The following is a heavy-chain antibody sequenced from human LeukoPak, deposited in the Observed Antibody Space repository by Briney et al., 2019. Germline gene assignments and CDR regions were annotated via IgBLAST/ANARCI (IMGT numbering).Heavy chain of an antibody. V-gene: IGHV3-23*01. D-gene: IGHD6-19*01. CDR3: ARERTSGWDAFDT. CDR1: GFTFSTYA. CDR2: ISGSGGST. J-gene: IGHJ5*02. Sequence: GGSLRLSCAASGFTFSTYAMSWARQAPGKGLEWVSGISGSGGSTYNADSVKGRFTISRDNSKNTLYLQMNSLRAEDTAVYYCARERTSGWDAFDTWGQGTLVTVSS.